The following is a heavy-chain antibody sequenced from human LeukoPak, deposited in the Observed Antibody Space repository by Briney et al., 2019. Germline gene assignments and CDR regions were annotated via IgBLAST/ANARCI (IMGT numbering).Heavy chain of an antibody. CDR1: GGSISSYY. V-gene: IGHV4-59*08. D-gene: IGHD4-23*01. J-gene: IGHJ4*02. CDR2: IYYSGST. Sequence: SETLSLTCTVSGGSISSYYWSWIRQPPGKGLEWIGYIYYSGSTNYNPSLKSRVTISVDTSKNQFSLKLSSVTAADTAVYYCARGEDYGGNLYEYWGQGTLVTVSS. CDR3: ARGEDYGGNLYEY.